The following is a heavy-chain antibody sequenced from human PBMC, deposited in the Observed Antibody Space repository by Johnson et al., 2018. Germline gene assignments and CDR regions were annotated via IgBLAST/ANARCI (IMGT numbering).Heavy chain of an antibody. D-gene: IGHD3-22*01. V-gene: IGHV4-39*07. Sequence: QVQLQESGPGLVKPSETLSLTCTVSGGSISSSGYYWGWIRQSPGKGLEWIGSMYYSGSNYYNPSLKSRVTISGDTSKNQFSLKLSPVTAADTAVYYCARLDYYDTSVIMWGQGTMVTVSS. CDR3: ARLDYYDTSVIM. J-gene: IGHJ3*01. CDR1: GGSISSSGYY. CDR2: MYYSGSN.